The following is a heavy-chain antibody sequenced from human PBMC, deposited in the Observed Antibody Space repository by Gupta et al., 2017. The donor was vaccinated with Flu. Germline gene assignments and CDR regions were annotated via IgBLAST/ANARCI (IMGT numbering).Heavy chain of an antibody. D-gene: IGHD3-9*01. V-gene: IGHV5-51*03. CDR1: GYTFGTYW. CDR2: IYLRDSET. J-gene: IGHJ4*02. CDR3: ARRASVTYDILSGSYSKNRHYYFDY. Sequence: EVQLVQSGAEVKKPGESLKISCKGSGYTFGTYWIGWVRQLPGKGLEWMGVIYLRDSETRYSPSFQGQVTISADRSTNTAYLQWNSLKASDTAMYFCARRASVTYDILSGSYSKNRHYYFDYWGQGTRVTVSS.